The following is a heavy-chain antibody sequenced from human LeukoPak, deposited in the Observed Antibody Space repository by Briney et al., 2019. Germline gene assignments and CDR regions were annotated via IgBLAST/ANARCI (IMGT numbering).Heavy chain of an antibody. V-gene: IGHV3-33*08. CDR2: IWSDGNNK. J-gene: IGHJ4*02. CDR3: ARGQPGVAAAGNLDY. Sequence: GGSLRLSCAASGFAFSSYAMHWVRQAPGKGLEWVAIIWSDGNNKYYADSVEGRFTISRDTSKNTLFLQMNSLRAEDTAVYYCARGQPGVAAAGNLDYWGQGTLVTVSS. D-gene: IGHD6-13*01. CDR1: GFAFSSYA.